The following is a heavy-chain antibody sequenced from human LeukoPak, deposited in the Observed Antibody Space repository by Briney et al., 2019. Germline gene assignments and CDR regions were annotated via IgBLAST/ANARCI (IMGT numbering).Heavy chain of an antibody. D-gene: IGHD3-22*01. CDR2: LYSGGST. CDR1: GITVSSNY. J-gene: IGHJ4*02. Sequence: PGGSLRLSCAASGITVSSNYMNWVRQAPGKGLEWVSVLYSGGSTYYADSVKGRFTISRDNSKNTLYLQMNSLRPEDTAVYYCAKDQDDSSGIDYWGQGTLVTVSS. V-gene: IGHV3-66*01. CDR3: AKDQDDSSGIDY.